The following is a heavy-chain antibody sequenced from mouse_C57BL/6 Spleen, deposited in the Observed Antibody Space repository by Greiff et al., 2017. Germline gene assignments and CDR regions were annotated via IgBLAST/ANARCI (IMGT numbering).Heavy chain of an antibody. D-gene: IGHD4-1*01. V-gene: IGHV1-4*01. CDR3: ARGRTGTFAY. CDR2: INPSSGYT. J-gene: IGHJ3*01. CDR1: GYTFTSYT. Sequence: QVQLQQSGAELARPGASVKMSCKASGYTFTSYTMHWVKQRPGQGLEWIGYINPSSGYTKYNQKFKDKATLTADKSASTAYMQLSSLTSEDSAVYYCARGRTGTFAYWGQGTLVTVSA.